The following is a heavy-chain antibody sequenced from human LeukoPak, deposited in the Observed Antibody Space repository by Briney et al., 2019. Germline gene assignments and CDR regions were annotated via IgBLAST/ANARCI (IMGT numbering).Heavy chain of an antibody. Sequence: GSLRLSCAASGFTFSSYAMSWVRQAPGKGLEWVSAISGSGGSTYYADSVKGRFTISRDNSKNTLYLQMNSLRAEDTAVYYCAKSRLLAVADMYYFDYWGQGTLVTVSS. V-gene: IGHV3-23*01. J-gene: IGHJ4*02. CDR1: GFTFSSYA. CDR2: ISGSGGST. CDR3: AKSRLLAVADMYYFDY. D-gene: IGHD6-19*01.